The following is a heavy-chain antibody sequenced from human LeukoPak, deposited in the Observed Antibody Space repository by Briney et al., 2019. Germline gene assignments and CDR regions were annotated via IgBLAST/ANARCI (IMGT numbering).Heavy chain of an antibody. V-gene: IGHV3-23*01. CDR1: GFTVSSNY. Sequence: GGSLRLSCAVSGFTVSSNYMSWVRQAPGKGLEWVSAISGSGGSTYYADSVKGRFTISRDNSKNTLYLQMNSLRAEDTAVYYCAKSRWQWLVPGGYWGQGTLVTVSS. CDR2: ISGSGGST. D-gene: IGHD6-19*01. J-gene: IGHJ4*02. CDR3: AKSRWQWLVPGGY.